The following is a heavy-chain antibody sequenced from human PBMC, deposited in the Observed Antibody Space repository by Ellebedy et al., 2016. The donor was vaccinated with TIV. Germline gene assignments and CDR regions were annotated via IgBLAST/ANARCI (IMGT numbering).Heavy chain of an antibody. Sequence: ASVKVSCXASGYTFTSYGISWVRQAPGQGLEWMGWISAYNGNTNYAQKLQGRVTMTTDTSTSTAYMELSSLRSEDTAVYYCARGLGYCSGGSCYHAFDIWGQGTMVTVSS. J-gene: IGHJ3*02. CDR2: ISAYNGNT. D-gene: IGHD2-15*01. CDR1: GYTFTSYG. V-gene: IGHV1-18*04. CDR3: ARGLGYCSGGSCYHAFDI.